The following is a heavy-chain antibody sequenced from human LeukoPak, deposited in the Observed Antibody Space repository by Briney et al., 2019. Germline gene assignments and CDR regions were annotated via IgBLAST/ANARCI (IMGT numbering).Heavy chain of an antibody. D-gene: IGHD3-10*01. V-gene: IGHV1-18*01. CDR2: ISAYNGNT. CDR1: GYTFTSYG. CDR3: ARDSKYLYRSGSYYNLF. Sequence: ASVKVSCKASGYTFTSYGISWVRQAPGQGLEWMGRISAYNGNTNYAQKFQDRVTMATDTSMTTAYMELRSLGSDDTAVYYCARDSKYLYRSGSYYNLFWSQGTLLTVSP. J-gene: IGHJ4*02.